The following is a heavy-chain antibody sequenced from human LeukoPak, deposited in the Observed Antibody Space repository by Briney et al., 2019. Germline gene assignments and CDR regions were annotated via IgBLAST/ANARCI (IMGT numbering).Heavy chain of an antibody. CDR2: VTPHSGDT. J-gene: IGHJ4*01. CDR1: GYSFTVSY. Sequence: ASVKVSCKASGYSFTVSYIHWVRQAPGQGPEWMGWVTPHSGDTKYAQKFQGRVTMTRDTSITTAYMELSRLNSDDTAVYYCTRDRPFGGYDGPFDSWGQGTLVTVSS. V-gene: IGHV1-2*02. CDR3: TRDRPFGGYDGPFDS. D-gene: IGHD5-12*01.